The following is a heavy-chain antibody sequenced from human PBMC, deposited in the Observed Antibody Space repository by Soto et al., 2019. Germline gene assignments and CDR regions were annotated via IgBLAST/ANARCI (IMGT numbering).Heavy chain of an antibody. Sequence: GASVKVSRKASGYTFTSYAMHWGRPAPGQRLEWMGWINAGNGNTKYSQKFQGRVTITRDTSASTAYMELSSLRSEDTAVYYCARGPYYYDSSGLFDYWGQGTLVTVSS. V-gene: IGHV1-3*01. CDR2: INAGNGNT. CDR1: GYTFTSYA. D-gene: IGHD3-22*01. J-gene: IGHJ4*02. CDR3: ARGPYYYDSSGLFDY.